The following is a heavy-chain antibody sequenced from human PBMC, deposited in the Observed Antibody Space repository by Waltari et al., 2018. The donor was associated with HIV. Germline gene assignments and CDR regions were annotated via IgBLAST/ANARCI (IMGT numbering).Heavy chain of an antibody. CDR1: GESLSSYS. CDR2: TDYSGST. CDR3: ARRNPYYSAFDY. J-gene: IGHJ4*02. V-gene: IGHV4-34*01. D-gene: IGHD3-22*01. Sequence: QVQLQQWGAGLLKPSETLSLTCAVYGESLSSYSWAWIRQPPGRGLEWIGQTDYSGSTDYNPSLKSRVTLSMDTSKNQISLSLRSVTVADTAVYFCARRNPYYSAFDYWGQGTLVTVSS.